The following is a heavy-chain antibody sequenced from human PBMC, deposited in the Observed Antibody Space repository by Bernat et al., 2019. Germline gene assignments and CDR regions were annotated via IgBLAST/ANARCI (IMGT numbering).Heavy chain of an antibody. D-gene: IGHD6-19*01. Sequence: QVQLVESGGGLVKPGGSLRLSCAASGFTFSDYYMSWIRQAPGKGLEWVSYISSSSSYTNYADSVKGRFTISRDNAKNSLYLQMNSLRAEDTAVYYCARDLIAVAGTLDDWGQGTLVTVSS. CDR2: ISSSSSYT. J-gene: IGHJ4*02. CDR1: GFTFSDYY. V-gene: IGHV3-11*05. CDR3: ARDLIAVAGTLDD.